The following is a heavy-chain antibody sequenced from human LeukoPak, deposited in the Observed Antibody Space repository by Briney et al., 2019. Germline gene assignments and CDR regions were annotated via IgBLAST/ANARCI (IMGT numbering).Heavy chain of an antibody. V-gene: IGHV3-23*01. CDR2: ISGSGGST. CDR3: AREAGAVLRYFDWQLTSEYYFDY. Sequence: PGGSLRLSCAASGFTFSSYAMSWVRQAPGKGLEWVSAISGSGGSTYYADSVKGRFTISRDNSKSTLYLQMNSLRAEDTAVYYCAREAGAVLRYFDWQLTSEYYFDYWGQGTLVTVSS. J-gene: IGHJ4*02. D-gene: IGHD3-9*01. CDR1: GFTFSSYA.